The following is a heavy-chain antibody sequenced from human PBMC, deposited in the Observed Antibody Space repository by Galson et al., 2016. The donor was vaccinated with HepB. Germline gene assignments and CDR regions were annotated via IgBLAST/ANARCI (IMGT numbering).Heavy chain of an antibody. CDR3: ARLRFSGGWGFDY. CDR1: GFTVSSKY. V-gene: IGHV3-66*04. Sequence: SLRLSCAASGFTVSSKYMSWVRQSSGKGLEWVSIICSGGATHHADSVKDRFTISRDDSKNILYLQMNSLRAEDTAVYYCARLRFSGGWGFDYWGQGTLVAVSS. CDR2: ICSGGAT. D-gene: IGHD6-19*01. J-gene: IGHJ4*02.